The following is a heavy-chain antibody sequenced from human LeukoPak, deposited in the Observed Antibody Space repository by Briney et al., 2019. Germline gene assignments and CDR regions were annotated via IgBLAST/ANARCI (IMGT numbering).Heavy chain of an antibody. Sequence: SETLSLTCTVSGYSISSGYYWGWIRQPPGKGLEWVVNIYHSGSTYYNPSLKSRVTISVDTSKNQFSLKVNSVTAADTAVYYCARVGATYAFDIWGQGTMVTVSS. CDR1: GYSISSGYY. V-gene: IGHV4-38-2*02. CDR3: ARVGATYAFDI. D-gene: IGHD1-26*01. CDR2: IYHSGST. J-gene: IGHJ3*02.